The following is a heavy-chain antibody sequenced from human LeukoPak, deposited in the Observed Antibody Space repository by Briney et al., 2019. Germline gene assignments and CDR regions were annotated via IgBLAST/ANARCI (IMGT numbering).Heavy chain of an antibody. V-gene: IGHV3-9*01. Sequence: SGGPLRLSCAASGFTFDDYAMHWVRQAPGKGLEWVSGISWNSGSIGYEDPVKGRFTISRDNAKNSLYLQMNSLRAEDTALYYCAKDDSSSALDYWGQGTLVTVSS. J-gene: IGHJ4*02. CDR1: GFTFDDYA. CDR3: AKDDSSSALDY. D-gene: IGHD6-13*01. CDR2: ISWNSGSI.